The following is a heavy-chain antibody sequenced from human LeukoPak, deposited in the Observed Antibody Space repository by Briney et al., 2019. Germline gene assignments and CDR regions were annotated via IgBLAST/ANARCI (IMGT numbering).Heavy chain of an antibody. V-gene: IGHV3-30*04. J-gene: IGHJ4*02. Sequence: GRSLRLSCAASGFTFSSYAMHWVRQAPGKGLEWVAVISYDGSNKYYADSVRGRFTISRDNSKNTLYLQMNSLRAEDTAVYYCARGFDYWGQGTLVTVSS. CDR1: GFTFSSYA. CDR2: ISYDGSNK. CDR3: ARGFDY.